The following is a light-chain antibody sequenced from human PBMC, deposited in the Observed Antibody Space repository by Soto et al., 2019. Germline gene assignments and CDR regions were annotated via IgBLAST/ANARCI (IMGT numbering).Light chain of an antibody. CDR3: QHYNSYSEA. CDR2: KAS. J-gene: IGKJ1*01. V-gene: IGKV1-5*03. Sequence: DIHMTQSPSTLSASIGDSVTITCRASQSISNWLAWYQQKPGKAPKLLIYKASTLKSGVPSRFSGSGSGTEFTLTISSLQPDDFATYYCQHYNSYSEAFGQGTKVDIK. CDR1: QSISNW.